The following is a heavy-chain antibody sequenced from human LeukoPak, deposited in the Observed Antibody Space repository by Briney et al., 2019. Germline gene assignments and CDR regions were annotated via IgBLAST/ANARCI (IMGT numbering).Heavy chain of an antibody. CDR3: ARAYDIPDAFDI. CDR2: ISSSSSYI. J-gene: IGHJ3*02. V-gene: IGHV3-21*01. CDR1: GFTFSSYS. Sequence: GGPLRLSCAASGFTFSSYSMNWVRQAPGKGLEWVSSISSSSSYIYYADSVKGRFTISRDNAKNSLYLQMNSLGAEDTAVYYCARAYDIPDAFDIWGQGTMVTVSS. D-gene: IGHD3-9*01.